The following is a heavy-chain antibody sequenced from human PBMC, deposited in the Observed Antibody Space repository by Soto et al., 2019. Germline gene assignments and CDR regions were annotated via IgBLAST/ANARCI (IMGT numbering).Heavy chain of an antibody. D-gene: IGHD5-12*01. J-gene: IGHJ3*02. Sequence: GASVKVSCKASGYTFTSYGISWVRQAPGQGLEWMGWISAYNCNTNYAQKLQGRVTMTTDTSASTAYMELRSLRSDDTAVYSCARRYSGYDFDAFGIWGQGTMVTVSS. CDR2: ISAYNCNT. CDR1: GYTFTSYG. CDR3: ARRYSGYDFDAFGI. V-gene: IGHV1-18*01.